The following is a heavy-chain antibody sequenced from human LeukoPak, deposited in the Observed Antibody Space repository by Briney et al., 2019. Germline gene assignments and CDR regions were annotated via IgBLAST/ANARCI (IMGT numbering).Heavy chain of an antibody. CDR2: IYYSGST. J-gene: IGHJ5*02. D-gene: IGHD6-19*01. CDR3: ASLGLGFDP. V-gene: IGHV4-59*01. CDR1: GGSISSYY. Sequence: SETLSLTCTVPGGSISSYYWSWIRQPPAKGLEWIGYIYYSGSTNYNPSLKSRVTISVDTSKNQFSLKLSSVTAADTAVYYCASLGLGFDPWGQGTLVTVSS.